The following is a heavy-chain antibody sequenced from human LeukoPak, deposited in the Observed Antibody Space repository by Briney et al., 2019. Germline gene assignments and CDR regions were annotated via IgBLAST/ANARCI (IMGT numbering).Heavy chain of an antibody. J-gene: IGHJ4*02. CDR2: IIGVFGTA. CDR3: ASDYIDSSGYYRYFAS. V-gene: IGHV1-69*06. Sequence: GASVKVSCKASGGTFSRNTINWVRQAPGQGFEWMGGIIGVFGTADYAQKFQGRVTITADKSTGTADLELSSLRSGDTAVYYCASDYIDSSGYYRYFASWGQGTLVTVSS. D-gene: IGHD3-22*01. CDR1: GGTFSRNT.